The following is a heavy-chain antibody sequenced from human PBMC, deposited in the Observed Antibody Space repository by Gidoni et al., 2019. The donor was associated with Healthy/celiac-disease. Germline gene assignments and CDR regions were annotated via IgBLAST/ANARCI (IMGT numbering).Heavy chain of an antibody. V-gene: IGHV4-34*01. J-gene: IGHJ4*02. CDR2: INHSGST. CDR3: ARGSKGDY. CDR1: GGSFSGYY. Sequence: QVQLQQWGAGLLKPSETLSLTCAVYGGSFSGYYWSWIRQPPGKGLEWIGEINHSGSTNYNPSLKSRVTISVDTSKNQFSLKLSSVTAADTAVYYCARGSKGDYWGQGTLVTVSS.